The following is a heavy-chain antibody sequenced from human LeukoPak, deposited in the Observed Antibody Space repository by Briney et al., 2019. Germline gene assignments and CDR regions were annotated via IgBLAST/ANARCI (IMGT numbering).Heavy chain of an antibody. V-gene: IGHV3-30*02. CDR2: IGYDGSKK. CDR1: GFTFRSHG. Sequence: HPGGSLRLSCAASGFTFRSHGMHWVRQAPGKGLEWVTFIGYDGSKKYFADSVKGRFTISRDNSKNTLYLQMNSLRAEDTAVYYCATTSQLPPKPNDYWGQGTLVTVSS. CDR3: ATTSQLPPKPNDY. D-gene: IGHD2-2*01. J-gene: IGHJ4*02.